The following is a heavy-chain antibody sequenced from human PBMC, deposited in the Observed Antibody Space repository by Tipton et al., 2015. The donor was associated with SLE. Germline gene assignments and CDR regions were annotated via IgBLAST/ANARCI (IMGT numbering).Heavy chain of an antibody. D-gene: IGHD1-1*01. CDR1: GGSFSGYY. Sequence: TLSLTCAVYGGSFSGYYWSWIRQPPGKGLEWIGEINHSGSTNYNPYLKSRVTISVDTSKNQFSLKLSSVTAADTAVYYCARAGRAWNLFDYWGQGTLVTVSS. J-gene: IGHJ4*02. V-gene: IGHV4-34*01. CDR3: ARAGRAWNLFDY. CDR2: INHSGST.